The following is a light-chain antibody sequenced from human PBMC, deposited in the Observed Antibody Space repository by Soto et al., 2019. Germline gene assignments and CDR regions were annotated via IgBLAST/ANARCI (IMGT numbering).Light chain of an antibody. Sequence: DIVMTQTPLSLSVTPGQPASISCKSSQSLLDSDGKTFLYWYVKRLGHPPQLLIYEVSNRFAGVKDRFSGSGSETEFKLKISRVEAEDFVVYYCMQSLYLSLNFGGGTRVEMK. CDR3: MQSLYLSLN. J-gene: IGKJ4*01. CDR1: QSLLDSDGKTF. CDR2: EVS. V-gene: IGKV2D-29*01.